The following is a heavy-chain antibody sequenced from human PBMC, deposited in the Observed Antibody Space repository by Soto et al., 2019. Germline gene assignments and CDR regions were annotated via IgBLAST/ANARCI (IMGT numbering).Heavy chain of an antibody. CDR1: GYTFTRYA. Sequence: GASVKVCCKASGYTFTRYAMHWVRQAPGKRLEWMGWINAGNGNTKYSQKFQGRVTITRDTSASTAYMELSSLRSEDTAVYYCASSNIVAAVSGTEVWGQGTTVTVSS. J-gene: IGHJ6*02. CDR2: INAGNGNT. CDR3: ASSNIVAAVSGTEV. V-gene: IGHV1-3*01. D-gene: IGHD6-13*01.